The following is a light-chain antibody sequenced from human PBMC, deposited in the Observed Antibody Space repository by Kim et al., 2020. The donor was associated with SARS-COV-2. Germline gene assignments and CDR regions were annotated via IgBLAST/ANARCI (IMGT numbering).Light chain of an antibody. CDR1: SSGVGPYNY. CDR2: DVS. V-gene: IGLV2-11*03. J-gene: IGLJ3*02. Sequence: GQSVAISCTGTSSGVGPYNYVSWYQQHPGKAPKVMIYDVSGRPSGVPDRFSGSKSGNTASLTISGLQAEDEADYYCNSYAGSYTWLFGGGTQLTVL. CDR3: NSYAGSYTWL.